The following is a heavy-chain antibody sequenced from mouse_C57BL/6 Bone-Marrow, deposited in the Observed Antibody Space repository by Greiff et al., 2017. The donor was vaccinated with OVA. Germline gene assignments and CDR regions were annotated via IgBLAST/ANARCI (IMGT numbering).Heavy chain of an antibody. CDR3: SRRNYGSSYDY. CDR2: INPSNGGT. CDR1: GYTFTSYW. J-gene: IGHJ2*01. Sequence: VQLQQPGAELVKPGASVKLSCKASGYTFTSYWMHWVKQRPGHGLEWIGTINPSNGGTNYNEKFKSKATLTVDKSSSTAYMQLSSLTSEDSAVDYCSRRNYGSSYDYWGQGTTVTVSA. V-gene: IGHV1-53*01. D-gene: IGHD1-1*01.